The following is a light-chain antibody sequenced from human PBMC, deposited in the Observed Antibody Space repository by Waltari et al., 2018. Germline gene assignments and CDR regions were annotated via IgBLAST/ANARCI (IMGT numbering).Light chain of an antibody. CDR3: QQYFDNPRT. J-gene: IGKJ2*01. Sequence: EIVMTQSPESLAVSLGETATINCKSSQSILYTSNNKNYLAWYQQTPGQTPRLLIYWASSRDSGVPDRFSGSGSGTDFTLTISSLQAEDVAVYYCQQYFDNPRTFGQGTRLEIK. CDR2: WAS. V-gene: IGKV4-1*01. CDR1: QSILYTSNNKNY.